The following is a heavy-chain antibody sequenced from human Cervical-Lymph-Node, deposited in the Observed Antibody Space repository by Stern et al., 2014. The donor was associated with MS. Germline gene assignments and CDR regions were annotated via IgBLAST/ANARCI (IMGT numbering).Heavy chain of an antibody. D-gene: IGHD4-23*01. CDR2: INPKTGNP. CDR1: GYNVTTYA. CDR3: ATWGAGNSPPLFY. V-gene: IGHV7-4-1*02. Sequence: MQLVQSGSELKKPGASVKVSCKASGYNVTTYAMNWVRQAPGKGLEWMGWINPKTGNPTFAQGFTGRFVFSLDTSINTAYLQISSLKTEDSAVYYCATWGAGNSPPLFYWGQGTLVTVSS. J-gene: IGHJ4*02.